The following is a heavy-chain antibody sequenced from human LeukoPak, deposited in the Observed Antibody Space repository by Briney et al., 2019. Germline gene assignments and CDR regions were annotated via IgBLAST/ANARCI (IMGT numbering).Heavy chain of an antibody. CDR3: ARDNSVRDEAWWFYP. D-gene: IGHD5-24*01. Sequence: ASVKVSCKAFGYTFTNNWMHWVRQAPGQGPEWMGLISPTGGSTACAQKFQGRVTLTRDMSTSTDYLELSSLRSEDTAVYYCARDNSVRDEAWWFYPWGQGTLVTVSS. CDR2: ISPTGGST. CDR1: GYTFTNNW. J-gene: IGHJ5*02. V-gene: IGHV1-46*01.